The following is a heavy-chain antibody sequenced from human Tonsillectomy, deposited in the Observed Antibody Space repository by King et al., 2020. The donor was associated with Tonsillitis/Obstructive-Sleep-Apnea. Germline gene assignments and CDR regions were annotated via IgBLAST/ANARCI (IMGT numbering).Heavy chain of an antibody. Sequence: VQLVESGGGLVQPGRSLRLSCTASGFTFGDYAMSWVRQAPGKGLEWVGFIRSKAYGGTTEYAASVKGRFTISRDDSKSIAYLQMNSLKTEDTAVYYCTRDAPDYDFWSGYPSFDYWGQGTLVTVSS. CDR1: GFTFGDYA. J-gene: IGHJ4*02. V-gene: IGHV3-49*04. D-gene: IGHD3-3*01. CDR2: IRSKAYGGTT. CDR3: TRDAPDYDFWSGYPSFDY.